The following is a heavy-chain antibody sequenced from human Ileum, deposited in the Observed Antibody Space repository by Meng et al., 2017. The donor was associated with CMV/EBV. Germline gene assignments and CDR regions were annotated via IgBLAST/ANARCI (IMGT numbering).Heavy chain of an antibody. D-gene: IGHD3-10*02. V-gene: IGHV3-23*01. J-gene: IGHJ4*02. CDR1: GFTFSSYT. CDR3: ARDLVRGTRRLPTSGFDY. Sequence: GESLKISCAASGFTFSSYTMSWVRQAPGKGLEWVSAISGSGGSTYYADSVKGRFTISRDNSKNTLHLQMDSLRAEDTAVYYCARDLVRGTRRLPTSGFDYWGQGTLVTVSS. CDR2: ISGSGGST.